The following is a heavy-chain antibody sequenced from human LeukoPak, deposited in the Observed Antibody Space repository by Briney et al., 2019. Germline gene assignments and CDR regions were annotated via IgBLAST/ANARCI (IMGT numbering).Heavy chain of an antibody. D-gene: IGHD6-19*01. Sequence: ASVKVSCKASGYTFTNYYIHWVRQAPGQGLEWMGIIMSTGPSAISTSYAQRFQGRVTITWDTSTTTVYMELSSLSSEDTAVYYCARGGRERYSSGWTDAFDIWGQGTMVTVSS. V-gene: IGHV1-46*01. CDR2: IMSTGPSAIST. J-gene: IGHJ3*02. CDR1: GYTFTNYY. CDR3: ARGGRERYSSGWTDAFDI.